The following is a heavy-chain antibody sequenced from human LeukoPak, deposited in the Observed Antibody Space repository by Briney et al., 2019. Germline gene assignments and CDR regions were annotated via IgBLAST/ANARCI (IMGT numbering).Heavy chain of an antibody. Sequence: GGSLRLSCAASGFTFSSYAMSWVRQAPGKGLEWVSTISGSGGTTYYADSVKGRFTISRDNSKNTLYLQMNGLRAEDTAVYYCAKSGYSTNWYRYFDYWGQGTLVTVSS. CDR3: AKSGYSTNWYRYFDY. CDR1: GFTFSSYA. V-gene: IGHV3-23*01. D-gene: IGHD6-13*01. J-gene: IGHJ4*02. CDR2: ISGSGGTT.